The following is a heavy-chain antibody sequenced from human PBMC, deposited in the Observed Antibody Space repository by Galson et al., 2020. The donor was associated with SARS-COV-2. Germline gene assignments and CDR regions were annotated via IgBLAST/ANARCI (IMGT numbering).Heavy chain of an antibody. V-gene: IGHV3-13*04. Sequence: GGSLRLSCAASGFTFSSHDMHWVRQLTGKGLEWVLGIGADGRTYYPDSVKGRFTISRDNAKNSLHLQMNSLTAGDTAVYYCARDDDSSGMGAFDIWGRGTMVTVSS. CDR2: IGADGRT. J-gene: IGHJ3*02. D-gene: IGHD3-22*01. CDR3: ARDDDSSGMGAFDI. CDR1: GFTFSSHD.